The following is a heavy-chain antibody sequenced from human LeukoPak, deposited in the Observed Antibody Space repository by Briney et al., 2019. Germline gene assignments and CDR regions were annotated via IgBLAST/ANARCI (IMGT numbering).Heavy chain of an antibody. V-gene: IGHV3-74*01. CDR3: ARVGYSYAKDY. CDR2: INSDGSST. CDR1: GFTFSSYG. D-gene: IGHD5-18*01. Sequence: PGGSLRLSCAASGFTFSSYGMHWVRQAPGKGLVWVSRINSDGSSTSYADSEKGRFTISRDNAKNTLYLQMNSLRAEDTAVYYCARVGYSYAKDYWGQGTLVTVSS. J-gene: IGHJ4*02.